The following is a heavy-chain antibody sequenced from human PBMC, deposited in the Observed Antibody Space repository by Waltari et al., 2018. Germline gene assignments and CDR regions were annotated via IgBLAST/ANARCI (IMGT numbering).Heavy chain of an antibody. CDR1: GYSISSGYY. Sequence: QVQLQESGPGLVKPSETLSLTCAVSGYSISSGYYWGWIRQPPGKGLEWIGSIYHSGSTHYNPALKSRVTISVDTSKNQFSLKLSSVTAAYTAVYYCAREPSVGATLSTRNRASDIWGQGTMVTVSS. D-gene: IGHD1-26*01. CDR3: AREPSVGATLSTRNRASDI. J-gene: IGHJ3*02. CDR2: IYHSGST. V-gene: IGHV4-38-2*02.